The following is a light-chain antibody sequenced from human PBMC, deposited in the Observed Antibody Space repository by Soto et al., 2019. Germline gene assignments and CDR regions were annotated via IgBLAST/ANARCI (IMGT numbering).Light chain of an antibody. CDR1: QSVSNNY. J-gene: IGKJ1*01. V-gene: IGKV3-20*01. CDR3: QQYGSSGT. Sequence: IVLTQSSGTLSLSPGERGTVSRRASQSVSNNYLAWYQQKPGQAPRLLIYGASKRATGIPDRFSGSGSGTDFTLTISRLEPEDFAVYYCQQYGSSGTFGQGTKVDI. CDR2: GAS.